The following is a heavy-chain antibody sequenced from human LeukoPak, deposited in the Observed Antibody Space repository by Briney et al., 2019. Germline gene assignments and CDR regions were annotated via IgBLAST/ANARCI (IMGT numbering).Heavy chain of an antibody. CDR1: GFTFSGSA. J-gene: IGHJ4*02. CDR2: IRSKANSYAT. CDR3: TRPFVGGSRDY. V-gene: IGHV3-73*01. D-gene: IGHD2-15*01. Sequence: PGGSLRLSCAASGFTFSGSAMHWVRQASGKGLEWVGRIRSKANSYATAYAASVKGRFTISRDDSKNTAYLQMNSLKTEDTAVYYCTRPFVGGSRDYWGQGTLVTVSS.